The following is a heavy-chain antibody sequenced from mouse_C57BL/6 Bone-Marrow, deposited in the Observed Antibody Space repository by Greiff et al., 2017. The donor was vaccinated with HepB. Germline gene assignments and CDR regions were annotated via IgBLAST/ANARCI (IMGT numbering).Heavy chain of an antibody. Sequence: EVKLVESGAELVRPGASVKLSCTASGFNIKDDYMHWVKQRPEQGLEWIGWIDPENGDTEYASKFQGKATITADTSSNTAYLQLSSLTSEDTAVYYCTTLLLLYWGQGTTLTVSS. CDR1: GFNIKDDY. J-gene: IGHJ2*01. CDR3: TTLLLLY. CDR2: IDPENGDT. D-gene: IGHD1-1*01. V-gene: IGHV14-4*01.